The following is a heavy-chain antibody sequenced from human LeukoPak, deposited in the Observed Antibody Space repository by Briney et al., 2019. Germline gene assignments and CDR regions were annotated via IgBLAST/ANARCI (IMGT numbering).Heavy chain of an antibody. Sequence: PSATLSLTCSVSGDSMNSYYWSWIRQPAGKGLEWIGRMYTSGATKYNPSFQSRVTMSVDTSKNHFYLRLNSLTVADTAVYYCARDQVFGSGVKAFDIWGQGTSVIVSS. CDR2: MYTSGAT. D-gene: IGHD3-10*01. CDR3: ARDQVFGSGVKAFDI. CDR1: GDSMNSYY. V-gene: IGHV4-4*07. J-gene: IGHJ3*02.